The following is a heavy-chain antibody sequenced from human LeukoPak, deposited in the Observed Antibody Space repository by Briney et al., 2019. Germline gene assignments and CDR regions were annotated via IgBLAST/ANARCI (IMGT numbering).Heavy chain of an antibody. V-gene: IGHV3-74*01. CDR3: ARSLLGSPSEDF. CDR2: INPDGSVT. D-gene: IGHD3-22*01. Sequence: GGSLRLSCAASGFTFTKSWMHWVRHAPTKGLVWVSRINPDGSVTTYADSVKGRFTISRDNARDTVYLQMNSLTGDDTAVYYCARSLLGSPSEDFWGQGTLVTVSS. J-gene: IGHJ4*02. CDR1: GFTFTKSW.